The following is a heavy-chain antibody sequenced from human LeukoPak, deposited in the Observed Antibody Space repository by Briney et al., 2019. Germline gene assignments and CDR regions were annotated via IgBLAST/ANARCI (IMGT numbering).Heavy chain of an antibody. CDR2: ISAYNGNT. Sequence: ASVKVSCKASGYTFTSYGISWVRQAPGQGLEWMGWISAYNGNTNYAQKLQGRVTMTTDTSTSTAYMELRSLRSDDTAVYYCARAGDSSSWYPTEYFQHWGQGTLVTVSS. CDR3: ARAGDSSSWYPTEYFQH. D-gene: IGHD6-13*01. J-gene: IGHJ1*01. CDR1: GYTFTSYG. V-gene: IGHV1-18*01.